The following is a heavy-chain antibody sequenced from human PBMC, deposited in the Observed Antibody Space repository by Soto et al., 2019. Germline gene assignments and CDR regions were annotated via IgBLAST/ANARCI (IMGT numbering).Heavy chain of an antibody. V-gene: IGHV4-38-2*02. D-gene: IGHD3-22*01. CDR2: IYHSGSS. CDR1: GYSISSTYY. CDR3: ARDYDYYDSSAYYYLPTFDI. Sequence: TLSLTCAVSGYSISSTYYWGWIRQPPGKGLEWIGSIYHSGSSYYNPSLKSRVTISVDTSKNQFSLKLSSVTAADTAVYYCARDYDYYDSSAYYYLPTFDIWGQGTMVTVSS. J-gene: IGHJ3*02.